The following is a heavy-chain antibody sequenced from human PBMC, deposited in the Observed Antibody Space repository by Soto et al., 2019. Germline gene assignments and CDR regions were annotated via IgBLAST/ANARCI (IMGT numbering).Heavy chain of an antibody. CDR3: ARGLEYYYYYGMDV. CDR2: IIPIFGTA. D-gene: IGHD4-17*01. CDR1: GGTFSSYA. J-gene: IGHJ6*02. Sequence: SVKVSCKASGGTFSSYAISWLRQAPGQGLEWMGGIIPIFGTANYAQKFQGRVTITADKSTSTAYMELSSLRSEDTAVYYCARGLEYYYYYGMDVWGQGTTVTVSS. V-gene: IGHV1-69*06.